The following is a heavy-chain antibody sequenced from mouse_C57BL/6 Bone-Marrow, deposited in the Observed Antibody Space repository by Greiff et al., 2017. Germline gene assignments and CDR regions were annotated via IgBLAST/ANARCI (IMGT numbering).Heavy chain of an antibody. CDR1: GFTFSSYG. J-gene: IGHJ2*01. CDR3: ASNYYGSSYDY. CDR2: ISSGGSYT. Sequence: EVTLVESGGDLVKPGGSLKLSCAASGFTFSSYGMSWVRQTPDKRLEWVATISSGGSYTYYPDSVKGRFTISRDNAKNTLYLQMSSLKSEDTAMYYCASNYYGSSYDYWGQGTTLTVSS. D-gene: IGHD1-1*01. V-gene: IGHV5-6*01.